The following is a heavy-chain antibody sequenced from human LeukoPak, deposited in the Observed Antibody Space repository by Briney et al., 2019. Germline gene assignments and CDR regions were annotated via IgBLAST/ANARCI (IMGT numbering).Heavy chain of an antibody. CDR3: ARTHSSSLIWFDP. J-gene: IGHJ5*02. Sequence: PSETLSLTCTVSDDSISDYYWSWIRQPPGKGLEWIGYISYSGSANYNPSLKSRVTISLDTSKNQFSLKLTSVTTADTAVFYCARTHSSSLIWFDPWSQGTLVIVSS. CDR2: ISYSGSA. V-gene: IGHV4-59*01. CDR1: DDSISDYY. D-gene: IGHD6-13*01.